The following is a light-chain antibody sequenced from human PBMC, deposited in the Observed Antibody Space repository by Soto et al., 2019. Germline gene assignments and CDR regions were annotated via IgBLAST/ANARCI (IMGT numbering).Light chain of an antibody. CDR3: QQYNNWPPYT. Sequence: EIVMTQSPATLSVSPGERATLSCRASQSVSSNLAWYQQKPGQAPRLLIYGASTRATGIPARFSGSGSGTEFTLTISSLQSEDFAVYYCQQYNNWPPYTFRQGTKVDIK. J-gene: IGKJ2*01. V-gene: IGKV3-15*01. CDR1: QSVSSN. CDR2: GAS.